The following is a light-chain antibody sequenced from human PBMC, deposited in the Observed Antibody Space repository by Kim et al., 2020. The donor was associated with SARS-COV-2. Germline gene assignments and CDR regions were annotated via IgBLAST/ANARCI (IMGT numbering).Light chain of an antibody. Sequence: QSVLTQPASVYGSPGQSITISCTGTSSDVGGYNYVSWYQQHPGKAPKLMIYDVSKRTSGVSNRFSGSKSGNTASLTISGLQAEDEADYYCSSYTSSSTYVFGTGTKFTVL. V-gene: IGLV2-14*01. CDR3: SSYTSSSTYV. CDR2: DVS. J-gene: IGLJ1*01. CDR1: SSDVGGYNY.